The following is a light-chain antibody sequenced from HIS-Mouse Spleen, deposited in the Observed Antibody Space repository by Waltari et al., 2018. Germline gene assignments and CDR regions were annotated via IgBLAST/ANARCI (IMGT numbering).Light chain of an antibody. CDR2: EDS. CDR3: YSTDSSGIHRV. CDR1: ALPKKY. J-gene: IGLJ2*01. Sequence: SYELTQPPSVSVSPGQTARITCSGDALPKKYAYWYQQKSGQAPVLVIYEDSKRPSGIPTRFYGSSSGTMATLTISGAQVEDEADYDCYSTDSSGIHRVFGGGTKLTVL. V-gene: IGLV3-10*01.